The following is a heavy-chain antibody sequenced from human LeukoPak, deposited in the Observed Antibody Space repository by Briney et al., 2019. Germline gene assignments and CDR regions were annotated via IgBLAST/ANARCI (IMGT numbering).Heavy chain of an antibody. Sequence: SETLSLTCTVSGGSISSHYWSWIRQPPGKGLEWIGYIYYSGSTNYNPSLKSRVTISVDTSKNQFSLKLSSVTAADTAVYYCATATPLSAFGIWGQGTMVTVSS. CDR3: ATATPLSAFGI. D-gene: IGHD4-17*01. J-gene: IGHJ3*02. CDR1: GGSISSHY. CDR2: IYYSGST. V-gene: IGHV4-59*11.